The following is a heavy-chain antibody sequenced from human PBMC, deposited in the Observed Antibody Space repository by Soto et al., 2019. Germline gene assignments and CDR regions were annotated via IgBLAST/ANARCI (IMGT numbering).Heavy chain of an antibody. CDR3: ARXPXGXTSGQNYFXX. J-gene: IGHJ4*01. CDR2: ISGSGTYT. CDR1: GFTFSDYY. V-gene: IGHV3-11*05. Sequence: QVQLVXSGGDLVKPGGSLXLSCAASGFTFSDYYMSWIRQAPGKGLEWVADISGSGTYTDYADSVKGRFTXXXXXXXXXXXXXXXXXXXXXTAVXXCARXPXGXTSGQNYFXXWG. D-gene: IGHD2-15*01.